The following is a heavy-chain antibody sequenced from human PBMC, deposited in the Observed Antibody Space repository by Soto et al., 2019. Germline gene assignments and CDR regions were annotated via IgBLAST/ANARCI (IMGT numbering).Heavy chain of an antibody. CDR2: IYNSGST. Sequence: QVQLQESGPRLVKPSQTLSLTCSVSGDSISSGDYYWTWIRQPPVQGLEWIGYIYNSGSTYYNPSLKSRVTISVDTSKNQFSLRLSSVTAADTAVYYCARDRPTVTTSRYYYGMDVWGQGTTVTVSS. J-gene: IGHJ6*02. CDR1: GDSISSGDYY. D-gene: IGHD4-17*01. CDR3: ARDRPTVTTSRYYYGMDV. V-gene: IGHV4-30-4*01.